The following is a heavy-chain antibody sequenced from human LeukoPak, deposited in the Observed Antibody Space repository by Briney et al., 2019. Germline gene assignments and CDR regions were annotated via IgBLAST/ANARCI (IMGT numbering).Heavy chain of an antibody. D-gene: IGHD1-20*01. CDR2: IYYSGST. CDR3: ARGVGLAYNWDGNGPYYFDY. CDR1: GGSISSYY. J-gene: IGHJ4*02. Sequence: TSETLSLTCTVSGGSISSYYWSWIRQPPGKGLEWIGYIYYSGSTNYNPPLKSRVTISVDTSKNQFSLKLSSVTAADTAVYYCARGVGLAYNWDGNGPYYFDYWGQGTLVTVSS. V-gene: IGHV4-59*01.